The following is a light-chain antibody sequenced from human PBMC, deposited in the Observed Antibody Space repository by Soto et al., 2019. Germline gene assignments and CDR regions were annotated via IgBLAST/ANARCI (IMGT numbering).Light chain of an antibody. CDR1: SSDVGGYNY. Sequence: QSALTQPASVSGSPGQSITISCTGTSSDVGGYNYVSWYQQHPGKAPKVMIFEVSSRPSWVSNRFSGSKSGNTASLTISGLQAEDEADYYCSSYTRSSTSYVFGTGTKLTVL. CDR3: SSYTRSSTSYV. V-gene: IGLV2-14*01. CDR2: EVS. J-gene: IGLJ1*01.